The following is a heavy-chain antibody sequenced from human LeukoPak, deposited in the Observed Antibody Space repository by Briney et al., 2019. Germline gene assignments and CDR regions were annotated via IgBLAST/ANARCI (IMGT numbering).Heavy chain of an antibody. CDR2: IYTSGST. J-gene: IGHJ6*03. CDR1: GSSISSYY. Sequence: SETLSLTCTVSGSSISSYYWSWIRQPAGKGLEWIGRIYTSGSTNYNPSLKSRVTISVDTSKNQFSLKLRSVTAADTAVYYCARGLREFGYYYYHMDVWDIGTTVTVSS. D-gene: IGHD3-10*01. CDR3: ARGLREFGYYYYHMDV. V-gene: IGHV4-4*07.